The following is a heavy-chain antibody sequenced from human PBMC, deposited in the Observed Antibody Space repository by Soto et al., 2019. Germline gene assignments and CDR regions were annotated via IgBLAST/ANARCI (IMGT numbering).Heavy chain of an antibody. D-gene: IGHD1-20*01. CDR3: ARQLTGTTIPFDY. Sequence: ASVKVSCKASGYPFTRFALHWVRQAPGQRLEWMGWINAGNGKTAYSQKFQGRVTVTRDTSATTVYMELSSLRSEDTAVYYCARQLTGTTIPFDYWGQGTLVTVS. J-gene: IGHJ4*02. V-gene: IGHV1-3*01. CDR1: GYPFTRFA. CDR2: INAGNGKT.